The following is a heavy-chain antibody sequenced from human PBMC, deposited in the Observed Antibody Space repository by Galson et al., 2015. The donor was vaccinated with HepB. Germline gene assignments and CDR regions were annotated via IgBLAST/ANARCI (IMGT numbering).Heavy chain of an antibody. CDR2: IKQDGSEK. Sequence: SLRLSCAASGFTFSNYRMSWVRQPPGKGLEWVADIKQDGSEKQYVDSVKGRFTISRDNAENSLYLQMDSLRDEDTAVYYCARADWIYVYWGQGTLVTVSS. CDR1: GFTFSNYR. D-gene: IGHD5-12*01. V-gene: IGHV3-7*01. J-gene: IGHJ4*02. CDR3: ARADWIYVY.